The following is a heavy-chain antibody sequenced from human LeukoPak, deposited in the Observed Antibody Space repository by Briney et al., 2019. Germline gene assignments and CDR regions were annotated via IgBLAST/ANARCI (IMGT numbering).Heavy chain of an antibody. CDR2: IRYGGSNK. J-gene: IGHJ4*02. V-gene: IGHV3-30*02. Sequence: GGSLRLSCAASGFTFSSYGMHWVRQAPGKGLEWVAFIRYGGSNKYYADSVKGRFTISRDNSKNTLYLQMNSLRAGDTAVYYCAKDPPLDYYDSSGYYGGYYFDYWGQGTLVTVSS. CDR1: GFTFSSYG. D-gene: IGHD3-22*01. CDR3: AKDPPLDYYDSSGYYGGYYFDY.